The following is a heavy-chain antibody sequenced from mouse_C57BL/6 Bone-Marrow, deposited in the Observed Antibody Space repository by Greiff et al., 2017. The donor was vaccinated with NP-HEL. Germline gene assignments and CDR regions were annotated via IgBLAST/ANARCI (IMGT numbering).Heavy chain of an antibody. CDR1: GFTFSDFY. D-gene: IGHD2-2*01. CDR3: ARDAGMVTSYYFDY. CDR2: SRNKANDYTT. Sequence: EVMLVESGGGLVQSGRSLRLSCATSGFTFSDFYMEWVRQAPGKGLEWIAASRNKANDYTTEYSASVKGRFIVSRDTSQSILYLQMNALRAEDTAIYYCARDAGMVTSYYFDYWGQGTTLTVSS. V-gene: IGHV7-1*01. J-gene: IGHJ2*01.